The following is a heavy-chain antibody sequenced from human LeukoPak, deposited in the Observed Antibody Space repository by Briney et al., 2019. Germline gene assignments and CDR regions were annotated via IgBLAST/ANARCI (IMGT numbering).Heavy chain of an antibody. D-gene: IGHD2-21*01. CDR1: GGSISSYY. CDR3: ARVLKDSAIPFDY. J-gene: IGHJ4*02. Sequence: PSETLSLTCTVSGGSISSYYWSWIRQPPGKGLEWIGYIYYSGSTNYNPSLKSRVTISVDTSKNQFSLKLSSVTAADTAVYYCARVLKDSAIPFDYWGQGTLVTVSS. CDR2: IYYSGST. V-gene: IGHV4-59*01.